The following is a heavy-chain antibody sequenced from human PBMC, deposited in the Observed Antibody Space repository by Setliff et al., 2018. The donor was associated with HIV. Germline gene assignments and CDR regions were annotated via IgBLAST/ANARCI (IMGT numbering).Heavy chain of an antibody. J-gene: IGHJ5*02. Sequence: SETLSLTCTVSGGSISSYYWSWIRQPPGKGLEWIGYIYYSGSTNYNPSLKSRVTISVDTSKNQFSLKLSSVTAADTAVYYCASLLGYCSGGSCYSGWFDPWGQGTLGTVSS. V-gene: IGHV4-59*01. CDR2: IYYSGST. CDR3: ASLLGYCSGGSCYSGWFDP. D-gene: IGHD2-15*01. CDR1: GGSISSYY.